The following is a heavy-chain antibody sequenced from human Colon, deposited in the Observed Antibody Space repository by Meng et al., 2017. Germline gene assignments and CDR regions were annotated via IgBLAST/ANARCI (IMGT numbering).Heavy chain of an antibody. CDR2: IYYSGST. CDR3: AGDVYCYGSGSYDSGDAFDL. V-gene: IGHV4-59*01. J-gene: IGHJ3*01. Sequence: SETLSLTCTVSGGSISSYYWSWIRQPPGKGLEWIGYIYYSGSTNYNAALTSRVTISVDTSKNQFPLKLSSVTAADTAVYYCAGDVYCYGSGSYDSGDAFDLWGQGTMVTVSS. D-gene: IGHD3-10*01. CDR1: GGSISSYY.